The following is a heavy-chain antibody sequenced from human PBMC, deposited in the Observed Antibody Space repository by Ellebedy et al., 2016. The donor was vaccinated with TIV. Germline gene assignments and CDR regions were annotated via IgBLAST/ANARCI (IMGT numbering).Heavy chain of an antibody. CDR1: GGSISNSSYY. J-gene: IGHJ4*02. CDR2: IYFSGDT. CDR3: ARDRSSSSVGVFDY. D-gene: IGHD6-6*01. Sequence: MPSETLSLTCTVSGGSISNSSYYWGWIRQPPGKVLEWIGSIYFSGDTYFNPSLKSRVTISIDTSKSQFSLKLSSVTAADTAVYYCARDRSSSSVGVFDYWGQGTLVTVSS. V-gene: IGHV4-39*07.